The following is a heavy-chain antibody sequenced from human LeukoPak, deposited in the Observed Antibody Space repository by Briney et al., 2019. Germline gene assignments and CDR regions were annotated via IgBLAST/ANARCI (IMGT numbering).Heavy chain of an antibody. CDR2: ITSIRSTI. Sequence: GGSLRLSCAASGFTFSRYDMNCVRQAPGKGLEWGSYITSIRSTIYYADSVKARFTISRDNAKHSLYLQMNSLRAEDTAIYHFAELVITMTGGIWGKGTPVTISS. CDR3: AELVITMTGGI. D-gene: IGHD3-10*02. V-gene: IGHV3-48*03. J-gene: IGHJ6*04. CDR1: GFTFSRYD.